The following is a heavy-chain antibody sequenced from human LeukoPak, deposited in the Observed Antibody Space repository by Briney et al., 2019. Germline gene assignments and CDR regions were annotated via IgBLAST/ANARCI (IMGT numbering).Heavy chain of an antibody. Sequence: SETLSLTCTVSGGSISSGDYYWSWIRRPPGKGLEWIGYIYYSGSTYYNPSLKSRVTISVDTSKNQFSLKLSSVTAADTAVYYCARVTMIVVARGFDYWGQGTLVTVSS. J-gene: IGHJ4*02. CDR3: ARVTMIVVARGFDY. CDR2: IYYSGST. D-gene: IGHD3-22*01. V-gene: IGHV4-30-4*08. CDR1: GGSISSGDYY.